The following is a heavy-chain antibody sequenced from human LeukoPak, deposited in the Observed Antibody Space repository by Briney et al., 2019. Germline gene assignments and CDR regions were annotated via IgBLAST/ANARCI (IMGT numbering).Heavy chain of an antibody. CDR1: GGSISSYY. D-gene: IGHD3-22*01. CDR2: IYYSGST. J-gene: IGHJ3*02. CDR3: ARGYDSSGYPDAFDI. Sequence: SETLSLTCTVSGGSISSYYWSWIRQPPGKGLEWIGYIYYSGSTNYNPSLKSRVTISVDTSKNQFSLKLSSVTAADTAVYYCARGYDSSGYPDAFDIWGQGTLVTVSS. V-gene: IGHV4-59*01.